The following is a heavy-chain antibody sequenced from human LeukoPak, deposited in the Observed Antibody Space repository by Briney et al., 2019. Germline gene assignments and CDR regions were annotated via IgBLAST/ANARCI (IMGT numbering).Heavy chain of an antibody. D-gene: IGHD1-26*01. CDR2: IRSSGSTI. CDR1: GFTSSDYY. CDR3: ARDSELNWFDP. Sequence: GGSLRLSCAASGFTSSDYYMSWIRQAPGKGLEWVSYIRSSGSTIYYADSVKGRFTISRDNAKNSLYLQMNSLRAEDTAVYYCARDSELNWFDPWGQGTLVTVSS. V-gene: IGHV3-11*04. J-gene: IGHJ5*02.